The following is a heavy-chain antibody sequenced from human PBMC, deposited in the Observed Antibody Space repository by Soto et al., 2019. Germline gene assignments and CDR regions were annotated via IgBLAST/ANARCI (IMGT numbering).Heavy chain of an antibody. CDR2: IIPIFGTA. CDR3: ARDLPDIVVVPAAIHGMDV. D-gene: IGHD2-2*02. Sequence: QVQLVQSGAEVKKPGASVKVSCKASGGTFSSYAISWVRQAHGQGLEWMGGIIPIFGTANYAQKFQGRVTITADESTSTAYMELSSLRSEDTAVYYCARDLPDIVVVPAAIHGMDVWGQGTTVTASS. V-gene: IGHV1-69*01. CDR1: GGTFSSYA. J-gene: IGHJ6*02.